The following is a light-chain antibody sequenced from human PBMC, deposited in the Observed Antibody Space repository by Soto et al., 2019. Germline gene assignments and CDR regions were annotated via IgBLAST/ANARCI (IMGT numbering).Light chain of an antibody. CDR3: QVWDLNTAVV. J-gene: IGLJ2*01. CDR1: NIGSKS. V-gene: IGLV3-9*01. Sequence: SYELTQSLSVSVALGQTARITCGGNNIGSKSVHWYQQRPGQAPVVVIYRDYRRPSGTPERFSGSNSGNTATLTIIRAQAGDEGDYYCQVWDLNTAVVFGGGTKVTVL. CDR2: RDY.